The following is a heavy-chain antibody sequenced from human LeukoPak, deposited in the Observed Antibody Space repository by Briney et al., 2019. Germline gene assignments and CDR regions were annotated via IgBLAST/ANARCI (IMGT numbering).Heavy chain of an antibody. J-gene: IGHJ4*02. CDR2: IYYSGST. CDR3: ARARTFYYDSSGLQ. D-gene: IGHD3-22*01. CDR1: GGSISSSSYY. Sequence: SETLSLTCTVSGGSISSSSYYWGWIRQPPGKGLEWIGSIYYSGSTYYNPSLKSRVTISVDTSNNQFSLKLSSVTAADTAVYYCARARTFYYDSSGLQWGQGTLVTVSS. V-gene: IGHV4-39*01.